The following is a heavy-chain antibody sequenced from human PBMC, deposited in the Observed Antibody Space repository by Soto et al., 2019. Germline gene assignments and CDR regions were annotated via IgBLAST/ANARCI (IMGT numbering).Heavy chain of an antibody. CDR1: ELTFNTYS. J-gene: IGHJ4*02. Sequence: EVQLVESGGDLVKPGGSLRLSCAASELTFNTYSMNWVRQAPGKGLEWVSSIGSSSSYIYYADSVKGRFTISRDNAKNSLFLQMNSLRAEDTAVYYCARDRRYSGSYFFDYWGQGTLVTVSS. V-gene: IGHV3-21*01. D-gene: IGHD1-26*01. CDR3: ARDRRYSGSYFFDY. CDR2: IGSSSSYI.